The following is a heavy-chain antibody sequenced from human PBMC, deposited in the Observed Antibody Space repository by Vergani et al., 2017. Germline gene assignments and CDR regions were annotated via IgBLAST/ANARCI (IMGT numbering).Heavy chain of an antibody. D-gene: IGHD5-18*01. V-gene: IGHV4-61*02. CDR1: GASMSSVGYY. CDR2: ILGSGTA. Sequence: QVQLQESGPGLVKPSQTLSLTCTVSGASMSSVGYYWTWIRQSAGKRLEWIGDILGSGTANYNPSFQGRVSMSVATSKNQFSLTLSSVNATDTAVYYCARVDTQGPATSHFYYMDVWGKGTTVVVSS. CDR3: ARVDTQGPATSHFYYMDV. J-gene: IGHJ6*03.